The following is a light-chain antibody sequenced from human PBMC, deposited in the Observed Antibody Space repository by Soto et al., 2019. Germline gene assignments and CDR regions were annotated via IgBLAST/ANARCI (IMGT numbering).Light chain of an antibody. CDR3: NSYTSSSTDVV. V-gene: IGLV2-14*01. J-gene: IGLJ2*01. CDR2: EVS. CDR1: SSDVGAYNY. Sequence: QSVLTQPASVSGSPGQSITISCTGTSSDVGAYNYVSWYQQHPGKAPKLMIYEVSNRPSGVSNRFSGSKSGNTASLTISGLQAEDEADYYCNSYTSSSTDVVFGGGTKVTVL.